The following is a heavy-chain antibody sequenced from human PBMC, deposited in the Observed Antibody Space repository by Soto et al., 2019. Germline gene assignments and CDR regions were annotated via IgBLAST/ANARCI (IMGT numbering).Heavy chain of an antibody. J-gene: IGHJ6*02. CDR1: GGSFSGHF. CDR2: INHSGST. Sequence: SETLSLTCAVYGGSFSGHFWTWISQSAEKGLEGVGEINHSGSTNYKESLKSRLSMSVETSKNQISLELSSVTPADTAVYSSARASFYSGSGSHYGNSYYTMEVWGQGTTVTV. CDR3: ARASFYSGSGSHYGNSYYTMEV. D-gene: IGHD3-10*01. V-gene: IGHV4-34*01.